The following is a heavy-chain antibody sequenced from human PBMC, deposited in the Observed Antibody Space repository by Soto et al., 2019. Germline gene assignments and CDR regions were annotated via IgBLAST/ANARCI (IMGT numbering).Heavy chain of an antibody. CDR3: ARDVASAGTTWFDR. D-gene: IGHD6-13*01. V-gene: IGHV1-18*01. CDR2: ISAYNGNT. Sequence: ASVECSCKASGYTFKSDGFIWVRQAPGQGLEWMGWISAYNGNTNYTQKFQGRVTMTTDTSTNTAYMDLRSLRSDDTAVYYCARDVASAGTTWFDRWGQGNLVTVSS. J-gene: IGHJ5*02. CDR1: GYTFKSDG.